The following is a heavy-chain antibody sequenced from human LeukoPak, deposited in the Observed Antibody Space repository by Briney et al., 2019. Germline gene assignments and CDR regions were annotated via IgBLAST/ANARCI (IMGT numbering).Heavy chain of an antibody. D-gene: IGHD5-24*01. CDR2: SCYSGST. V-gene: IGHV4-39*01. CDR3: ARHLMANWFDP. J-gene: IGHJ5*02. CDR1: GGTISSSSYY. Sequence: SETLSLTCTVSGGTISSSSYYWGWIRQPPGKGLEWIGSSCYSGSTYYNSSLKSLVTTSVDTSKNQFSLKLSSVTAADTAVYYCARHLMANWFDPWGQGTLVTVSS.